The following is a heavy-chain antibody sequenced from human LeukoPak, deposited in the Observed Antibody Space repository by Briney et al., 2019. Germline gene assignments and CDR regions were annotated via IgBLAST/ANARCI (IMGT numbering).Heavy chain of an antibody. D-gene: IGHD5-12*01. CDR2: IGISSGNT. Sequence: PGGSLRLSCAPSGFNFIDYSMKWVRQAPGKGLEWISYIGISSGNTKYAASVKGRFTISRDKARNSLYLQMNSLRVEDTAMYYCARDHRYAFDDWGHGTLVTV. J-gene: IGHJ4*01. V-gene: IGHV3-48*01. CDR3: ARDHRYAFDD. CDR1: GFNFIDYS.